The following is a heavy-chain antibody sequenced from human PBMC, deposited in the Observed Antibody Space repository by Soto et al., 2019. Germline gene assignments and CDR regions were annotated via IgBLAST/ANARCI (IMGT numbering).Heavy chain of an antibody. V-gene: IGHV5-10-1*01. D-gene: IGHD2-2*01. CDR2: IAPSDSYT. CDR1: GYISASYW. CDR3: ARRYCSSTTCPRNYYYMDV. J-gene: IGHJ6*02. Sequence: PGQSLKISSKPSGYISASYWISWVRQMPGTRLEWMGRIAPSDSYTNYSPSFQGHVTMSTDKSMSTAYLQLSSLKASDTALYYCARRYCSSTTCPRNYYYMDVCGQGTTITASS.